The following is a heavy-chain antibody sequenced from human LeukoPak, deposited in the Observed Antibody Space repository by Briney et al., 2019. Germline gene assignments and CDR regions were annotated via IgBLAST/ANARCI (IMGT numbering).Heavy chain of an antibody. Sequence: GGSLRLSCAASGFTLSIAYMSWVRQAPGKGLEWVGRIKNKTNSGTTDYAAPVKGRFTISRDGSKNTLYLQMNSLKTEDTAVYYCTTTIVGVTTWFDPWGQGTLVTVSS. V-gene: IGHV3-15*01. CDR3: TTTIVGVTTWFDP. J-gene: IGHJ5*02. CDR2: IKNKTNSGTT. CDR1: GFTLSIAY. D-gene: IGHD1-26*01.